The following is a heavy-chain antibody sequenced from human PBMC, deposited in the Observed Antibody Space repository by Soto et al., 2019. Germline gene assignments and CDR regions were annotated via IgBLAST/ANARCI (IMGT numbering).Heavy chain of an antibody. J-gene: IGHJ5*02. Sequence: GGSLRLSCTASGFTFNTHWMHWVRQAPGKGLVWVSRIYFDGITTNYADSVKGRLTVSRDNAKNTVYLHVNTLRSDDTAVYYCAREVTIFGVAVPLFDPWGQGTLVTVSS. D-gene: IGHD3-3*01. V-gene: IGHV3-74*01. CDR2: IYFDGITT. CDR1: GFTFNTHW. CDR3: AREVTIFGVAVPLFDP.